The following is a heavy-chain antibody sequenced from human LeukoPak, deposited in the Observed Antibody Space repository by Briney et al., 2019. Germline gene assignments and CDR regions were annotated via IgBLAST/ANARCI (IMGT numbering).Heavy chain of an antibody. Sequence: ASVKVSCKTSGGTFSSSAITWVRQAPGQGLEWMGRIIPVLNITPYAQKFQGSVTITADTSTSTVYMELSSLRSEETAVYYCARDQGLTAPPPYGLDVWGQGTTVIVSS. V-gene: IGHV1-69*04. J-gene: IGHJ6*02. CDR1: GGTFSSSA. CDR3: ARDQGLTAPPPYGLDV. CDR2: IIPVLNIT. D-gene: IGHD5-18*01.